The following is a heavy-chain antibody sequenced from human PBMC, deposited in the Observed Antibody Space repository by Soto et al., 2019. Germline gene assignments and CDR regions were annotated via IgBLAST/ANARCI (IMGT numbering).Heavy chain of an antibody. CDR3: AKFRGPSYSYYYMDV. CDR2: ISGSGRTT. D-gene: IGHD3-16*01. CDR1: GFTFGTYA. Sequence: EVQLLESGGGLVQPGGSLRLSCAASGFTFGTYAMKWLRQAPGRGLECVSFISGSGRTTYYADSVNGRFTVSRHNSKNTMYLQMNSLRAEDTALYYCAKFRGPSYSYYYMDVWGKGTTVTVSS. V-gene: IGHV3-23*01. J-gene: IGHJ6*03.